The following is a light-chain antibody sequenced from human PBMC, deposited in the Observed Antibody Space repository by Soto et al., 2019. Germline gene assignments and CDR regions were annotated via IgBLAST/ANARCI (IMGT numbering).Light chain of an antibody. CDR3: CSYAGNYFVV. J-gene: IGLJ2*01. CDR1: SSDVGAYNY. Sequence: QSALTQPRSVSGSPGQSVTISCTGTSSDVGAYNYVSWYQQHPGKAPKLIVYDVTKRPSGVPDRFSGSKSGNTASLTISGLQADDEADYYCCSYAGNYFVVFGGGTQLTVL. V-gene: IGLV2-11*01. CDR2: DVT.